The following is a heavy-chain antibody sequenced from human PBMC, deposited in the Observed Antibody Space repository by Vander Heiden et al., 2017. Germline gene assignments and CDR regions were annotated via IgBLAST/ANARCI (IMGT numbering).Heavy chain of an antibody. D-gene: IGHD6-19*01. CDR1: GGSISSGGYY. J-gene: IGHJ4*02. CDR3: ARDRRAVAGLIDY. V-gene: IGHV4-31*03. CDR2: IYYSGST. Sequence: QVQLQESGPGLVKPSQTLSLTCTFSGGSISSGGYYCSWIRQHPGKGLEWIGYIYYSGSTYYNPSLKSRVTISVDTSKNQFSLKLSSVTAADTAVYYCARDRRAVAGLIDYWGQGTLVTVAS.